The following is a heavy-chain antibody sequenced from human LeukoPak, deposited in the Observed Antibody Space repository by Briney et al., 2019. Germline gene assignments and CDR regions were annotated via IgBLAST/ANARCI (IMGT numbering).Heavy chain of an antibody. V-gene: IGHV1-69*05. D-gene: IGHD4-11*01. Sequence: EASVTVSCKASGGTFSSYAISWVRQAPGQGLEWMGGIIPIFGTANYAQKFQGRVTITTDESTSTAYMELSSLRSEDTAVYYCARGGASTVNEYWGQGTLVTVSS. CDR3: ARGGASTVNEY. CDR2: IIPIFGTA. J-gene: IGHJ4*02. CDR1: GGTFSSYA.